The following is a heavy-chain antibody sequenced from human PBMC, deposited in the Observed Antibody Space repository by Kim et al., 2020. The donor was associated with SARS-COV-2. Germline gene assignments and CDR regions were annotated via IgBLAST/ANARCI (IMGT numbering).Heavy chain of an antibody. CDR2: ISGSGGST. CDR1: GFTFSSYA. CDR3: AKGPYCGGDCYFGDYGMDV. J-gene: IGHJ6*02. V-gene: IGHV3-23*01. D-gene: IGHD2-21*02. Sequence: GGSLRLSCAASGFTFSSYAMSWVRQAPGKGLEWVSAISGSGGSTYYADSVKGRFTISRDNSKNTLYLQMNSLRAEDMAVYYCAKGPYCGGDCYFGDYGMDVWGQGTTVTVSS.